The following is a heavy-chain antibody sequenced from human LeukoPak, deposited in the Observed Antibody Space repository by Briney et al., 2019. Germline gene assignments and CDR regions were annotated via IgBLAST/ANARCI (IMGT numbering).Heavy chain of an antibody. CDR1: GASITSGKYY. Sequence: SSQTLSLSCSVSGASITSGKYYGSLIRQPAGKLQGFVGRMYSSGTTYYNPFVRSRVTISVDTSKNLFPLTLPSVTAADTAVYYCARDEGRHGFDEWGPGTLVTVS. D-gene: IGHD3-10*01. J-gene: IGHJ4*02. CDR3: ARDEGRHGFDE. CDR2: MYSSGTT. V-gene: IGHV4-61*02.